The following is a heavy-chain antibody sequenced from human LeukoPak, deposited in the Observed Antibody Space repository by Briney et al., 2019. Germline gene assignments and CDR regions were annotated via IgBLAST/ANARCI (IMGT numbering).Heavy chain of an antibody. J-gene: IGHJ6*03. CDR3: ARVIAEHYYYYYMDV. CDR2: IYHSGST. V-gene: IGHV4-38-2*02. Sequence: PSETLSLTCTVSGYSISSGYYWGWIRQPPGKGLEWIGSIYHSGSTYYNPSLKSRVTISVDTSKNQFSLKLSSVTAADTAVYYCARVIAEHYYYYYMDVWGKGTTVTVSS. CDR1: GYSISSGYY.